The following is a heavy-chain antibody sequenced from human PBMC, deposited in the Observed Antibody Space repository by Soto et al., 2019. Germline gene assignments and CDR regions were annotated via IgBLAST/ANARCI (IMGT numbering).Heavy chain of an antibody. D-gene: IGHD3-3*01. V-gene: IGHV3-30*03. CDR1: GFTFSGFG. CDR2: ISYDGSKT. CDR3: ARRFWSGYYSWFDP. J-gene: IGHJ5*02. Sequence: GGSLRLSCAASGFTFSGFGMHWVRQIPGKGLEWVSFISYDGSKTYYADSMKGRLTISRDNSKDTVYLEMNSLRAEDTAVFYCARRFWSGYYSWFDPWGQGTLVTVSS.